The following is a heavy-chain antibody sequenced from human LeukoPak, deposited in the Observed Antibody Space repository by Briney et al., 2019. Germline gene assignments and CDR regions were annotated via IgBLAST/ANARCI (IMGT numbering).Heavy chain of an antibody. CDR1: GYIITSYY. D-gene: IGHD1-26*01. CDR2: INPSDGSI. CDR3: ARDREVGTTRKYFDY. Sequence: ASVKVSCKASGYIITSYYMNWVRQAPGQGLEWMGIINPSDGSISYAQKFQGRVTMTRDTSTSSVYMELSSLTSEDTAVYYCARDREVGTTRKYFDYWGQGTLVTVSS. J-gene: IGHJ4*02. V-gene: IGHV1-46*01.